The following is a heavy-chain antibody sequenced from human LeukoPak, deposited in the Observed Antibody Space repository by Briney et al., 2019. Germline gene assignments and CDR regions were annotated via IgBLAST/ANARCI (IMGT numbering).Heavy chain of an antibody. CDR2: ISYDGRNK. V-gene: IGHV3-30*18. D-gene: IGHD3-22*01. J-gene: IGHJ4*02. CDR3: AKYLSGSFDY. Sequence: GGSLRLSCAASGFIVSSNYMSWVRQAPGKGLEWVAVISYDGRNKYYADSVKGRFTISRDNSKNTLYLQMNSLRAEDTAVYYCAKYLSGSFDYWGQGTLVTVSS. CDR1: GFIVSSNY.